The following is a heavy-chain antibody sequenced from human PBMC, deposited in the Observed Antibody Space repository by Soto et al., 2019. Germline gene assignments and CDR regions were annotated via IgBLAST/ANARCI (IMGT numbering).Heavy chain of an antibody. CDR2: IKSKTDGGTT. D-gene: IGHD3-22*01. CDR3: TTDVNYYDSSGYQAAAFDI. Sequence: GSLRLSCAASGFTFSNAWMSWVRQAPGKGLEWVGRIKSKTDGGTTDYAAPVKGRFTISRDDSKNTLYLQMNSLKTEDTAVYYCTTDVNYYDSSGYQAAAFDIWGQGTMVTVSS. J-gene: IGHJ3*02. V-gene: IGHV3-15*01. CDR1: GFTFSNAW.